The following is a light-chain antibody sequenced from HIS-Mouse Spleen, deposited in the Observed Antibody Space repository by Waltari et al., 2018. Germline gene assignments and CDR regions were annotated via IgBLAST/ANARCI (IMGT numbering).Light chain of an antibody. CDR1: SSAVGGSNY. CDR2: DVS. CDR3: SSYTSSSTLVV. V-gene: IGLV2-14*03. J-gene: IGLJ2*01. Sequence: QSALTQPASVSGSPGQSITISCTGTSSAVGGSNYVSWYQQHPGKAPNLMIYDVSNRPSGVSNRFSGSKSGNTASLTISGLQAEDEADYYCSSYTSSSTLVVFGGGTKLTVL.